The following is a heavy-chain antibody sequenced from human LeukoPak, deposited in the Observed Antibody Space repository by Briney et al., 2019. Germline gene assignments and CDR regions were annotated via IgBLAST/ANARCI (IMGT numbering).Heavy chain of an antibody. V-gene: IGHV3-23*01. CDR1: GFTFRSYS. Sequence: PVGSLRLSSGASGFTFRSYSMNSVRQAPGKGLEWVSSISASGGSTHYADSVKGRFTISRANSENTLYLQMSSLRADDTAVYYCAKDGDGWGQGTVVSV. CDR3: AKDGDG. J-gene: IGHJ4*02. CDR2: ISASGGST. D-gene: IGHD2-21*01.